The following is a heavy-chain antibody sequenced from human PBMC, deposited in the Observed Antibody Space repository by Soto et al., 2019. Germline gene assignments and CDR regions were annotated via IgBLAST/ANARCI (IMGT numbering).Heavy chain of an antibody. J-gene: IGHJ4*02. CDR2: ISASGGAT. D-gene: IGHD4-17*01. CDR3: ANTDDYGDYGPDS. CDR1: GFTFNNYT. Sequence: GGSLRLSCAASGFTFNNYTMSWVRQAPGKGLEWVSGISASGGATYYADSVKGRFTISRDNSKNTLYLQMNSLRAEDTAVYYCANTDDYGDYGPDSWGQGTLVTVSS. V-gene: IGHV3-23*01.